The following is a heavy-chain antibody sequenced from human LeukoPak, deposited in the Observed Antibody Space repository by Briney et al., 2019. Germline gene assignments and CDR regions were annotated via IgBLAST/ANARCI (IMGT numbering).Heavy chain of an antibody. J-gene: IGHJ3*02. CDR3: ARTYDFGRGPPGDAFDN. CDR2: IDARSGIT. D-gene: IGHD3-3*01. Sequence: PGGSLRLSCAASGFTFTIFGLNWVRQAPGKGPEWVSYIDARSGITYYADSVQGRFTLSRDNARESVFLQMNRLRVDDTAVYYCARTYDFGRGPPGDAFDNWGQGTPVTVSS. V-gene: IGHV3-48*01. CDR1: GFTFTIFG.